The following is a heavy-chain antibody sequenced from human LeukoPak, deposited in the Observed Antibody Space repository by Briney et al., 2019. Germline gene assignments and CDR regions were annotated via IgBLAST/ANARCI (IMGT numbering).Heavy chain of an antibody. CDR1: GYTFTSYG. D-gene: IGHD3-22*01. CDR2: IIPIFGTA. CDR3: ARGATMIVEESPIGYFDY. V-gene: IGHV1-69*13. J-gene: IGHJ4*02. Sequence: GASVKVSCKASGYTFTSYGISWVRQAPGQRLEWMGGIIPIFGTANYAQKFQGRVTITADESTSTAYMELSSLRSEDTAVYYCARGATMIVEESPIGYFDYWGQGTLVTVSS.